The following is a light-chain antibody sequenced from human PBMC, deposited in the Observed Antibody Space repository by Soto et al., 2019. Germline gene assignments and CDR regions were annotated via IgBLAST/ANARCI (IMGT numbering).Light chain of an antibody. J-gene: IGKJ4*01. V-gene: IGKV1-5*01. Sequence: DIPMTQSPSTLSASVGDRVTITCRASWSISNCLAWYQQRPGIAPKLLIFDASILQSGVPSRFSGSGSGTEFTLSISLLQTDDFATYYCQQYGSFSPITFGGGTK. CDR2: DAS. CDR3: QQYGSFSPIT. CDR1: WSISNC.